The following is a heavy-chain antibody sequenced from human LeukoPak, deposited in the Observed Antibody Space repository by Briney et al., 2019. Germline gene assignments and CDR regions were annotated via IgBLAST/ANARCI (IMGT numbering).Heavy chain of an antibody. CDR3: AKGGGGLTGYSDY. CDR2: ISYDGSNK. V-gene: IGHV3-30*18. Sequence: GRSLRLSCAASGFTFSSYGMHWVRQAPGKGLEWEAVISYDGSNKYYADSVKGRFTISRDNSKNTLHLQMNSLRAEDTAVYYCAKGGGGLTGYSDYWGQGTLVTVSS. J-gene: IGHJ4*02. D-gene: IGHD3-9*01. CDR1: GFTFSSYG.